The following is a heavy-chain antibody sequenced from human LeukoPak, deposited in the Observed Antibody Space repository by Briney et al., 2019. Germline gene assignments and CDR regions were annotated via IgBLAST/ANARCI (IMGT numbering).Heavy chain of an antibody. V-gene: IGHV3-13*05. D-gene: IGHD2-15*01. J-gene: IGHJ2*01. CDR3: ARGGTPQWYFDL. CDR1: GFTLSNFD. Sequence: GGSLRLSCAASGFTLSNFDMHWVRQTSRKGLEWVSTIVTSGDPYYPGSVQGRFTISRENAKNSFYLEMNNLRAGDTAVYFCARGGTPQWYFDLWGRGTLVTVSS. CDR2: IVTSGDP.